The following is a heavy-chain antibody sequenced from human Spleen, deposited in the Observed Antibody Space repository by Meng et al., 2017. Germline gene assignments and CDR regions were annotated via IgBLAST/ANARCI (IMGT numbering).Heavy chain of an antibody. D-gene: IGHD5-18*01. J-gene: IGHJ5*02. CDR2: ISYDGSNK. V-gene: IGHV3-30*04. CDR3: ARDRARIQPNWFDP. Sequence: GESLKISCAASGFTFSSYAMHWVRQAPGKGLEWVAVISYDGSNKYYADSVKGRFTISRDNSKNTLYLQMNSLRAEDTAVYYCARDRARIQPNWFDPWGQGTLVTVSS. CDR1: GFTFSSYA.